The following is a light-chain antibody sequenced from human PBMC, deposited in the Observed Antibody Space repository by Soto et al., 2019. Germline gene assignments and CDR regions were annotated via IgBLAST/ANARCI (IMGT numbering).Light chain of an antibody. V-gene: IGLV2-14*01. CDR2: EVS. J-gene: IGLJ3*02. CDR1: SSDVGGYNY. CDR3: TSYTTSRIWV. Sequence: QSALTQPASVSGSPGQSITISCTGTSSDVGGYNYVSWYQQHPGKAPKLMIYEVSNRPSGVSNRFSGSKSGNTASLIISGLQAEDEADYYCTSYTTSRIWVFGGGTKLTVL.